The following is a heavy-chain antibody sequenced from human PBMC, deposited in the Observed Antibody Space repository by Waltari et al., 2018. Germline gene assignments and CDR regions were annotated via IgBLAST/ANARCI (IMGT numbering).Heavy chain of an antibody. Sequence: EVQLVESGGGLVQPGESLTLSCAASGFRFSTYVRPWVRQAPGKGLVWLSRISGDGATYYADSVEGRFTVSRDNARNTVFLQLNSLRGDDTAVYYCARLEAEQWLGDYWGQGTLVTVAS. J-gene: IGHJ4*02. V-gene: IGHV3-74*01. CDR1: GFRFSTYV. CDR2: ISGDGAT. D-gene: IGHD6-19*01. CDR3: ARLEAEQWLGDY.